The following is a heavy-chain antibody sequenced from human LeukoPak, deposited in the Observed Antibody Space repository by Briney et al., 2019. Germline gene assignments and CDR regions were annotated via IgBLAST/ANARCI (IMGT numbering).Heavy chain of an antibody. CDR2: IDHRGST. CDR1: GESFSAYF. D-gene: IGHD6-13*01. Sequence: SETLSLTCAVHGESFSAYFWSWIRQVPGKGLEWIGEIDHRGSTNYNPSLKSRGTISVDTSKNHFSLSLTSVTAADTATYYCASRSLTLAAARCFDAWGQGTVVTASS. V-gene: IGHV4-34*01. J-gene: IGHJ4*03. CDR3: ASRSLTLAAARCFDA.